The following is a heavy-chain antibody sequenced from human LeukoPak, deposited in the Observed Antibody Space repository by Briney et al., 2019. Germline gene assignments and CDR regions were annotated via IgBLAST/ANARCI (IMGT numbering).Heavy chain of an antibody. D-gene: IGHD5-18*01. J-gene: IGHJ4*02. Sequence: PGGSLRLYCAASGFTFSSYGMHWVRQAPGKGLEWVAVISYDGSNKYYADSVKGRFTISRDNSKNTLYLQMNSLRAEDTAVYYCAKESGYSYGSRPDYWGQGTLVTVSS. CDR1: GFTFSSYG. CDR3: AKESGYSYGSRPDY. V-gene: IGHV3-30*18. CDR2: ISYDGSNK.